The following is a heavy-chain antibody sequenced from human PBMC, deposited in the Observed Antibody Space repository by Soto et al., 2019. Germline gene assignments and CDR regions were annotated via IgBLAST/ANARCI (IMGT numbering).Heavy chain of an antibody. V-gene: IGHV1-8*01. CDR2: MNPTSGNT. Sequence: QVQLVQSGAEVKKPGASVKVSCKASGYTFTSNDIYWLRQATGQGPEWMGWMNPTSGNTGFAQTFQDRLRRASNTSITTPYTELSRMTADRTAVYYCARGRPGGGVKRSSFHPWGQGTLVTVSS. CDR1: GYTFTSND. CDR3: ARGRPGGGVKRSSFHP. J-gene: IGHJ5*02. D-gene: IGHD2-8*02.